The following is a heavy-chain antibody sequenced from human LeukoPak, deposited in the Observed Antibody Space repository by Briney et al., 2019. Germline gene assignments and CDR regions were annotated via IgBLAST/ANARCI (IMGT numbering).Heavy chain of an antibody. CDR1: GGTFSSYA. V-gene: IGHV1-18*01. J-gene: IGHJ5*02. CDR3: ARGYMTTIVGWFDP. D-gene: IGHD3-22*01. Sequence: ASVKVSCKASGGTFSSYAISWVRQAPGQGLEWMGWISANNGKTKYAQNLQGRVTMTTDTSTSTAYMELRSLRSDDTAVYYCARGYMTTIVGWFDPWGQGTLVTVSS. CDR2: ISANNGKT.